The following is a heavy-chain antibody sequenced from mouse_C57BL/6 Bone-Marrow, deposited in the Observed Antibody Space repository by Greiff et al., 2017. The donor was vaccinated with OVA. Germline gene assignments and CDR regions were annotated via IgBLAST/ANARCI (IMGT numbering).Heavy chain of an antibody. V-gene: IGHV1-26*01. CDR2: LNPNNGGT. J-gene: IGHJ3*01. CDR1: GYTFTDYY. D-gene: IGHD6-5*01. CDR3: ARRSKSPTWFAY. Sequence: VHVKQSGPELVKPGASVKISCKASGYTFTDYYMNWVKQSHGKSLEWIGDLNPNNGGTSYNQKFKGKATLTVDKSSSTAYMELRSLTSEDSAVYYCARRSKSPTWFAYWGQGTLVTVSA.